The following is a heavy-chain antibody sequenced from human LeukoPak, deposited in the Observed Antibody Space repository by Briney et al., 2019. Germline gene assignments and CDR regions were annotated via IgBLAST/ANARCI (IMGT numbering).Heavy chain of an antibody. CDR2: IYYNGST. CDR1: GGSISSYY. CDR3: ARDPTYYDLGWFDP. J-gene: IGHJ5*02. Sequence: SETLSLTCTVSGGSISSYYWSWIRQPPGKGLEWIGYIYYNGSTNYNPSLKSRVTISVDTSKNQFSLKLSSVTAADTAVYYCARDPTYYDLGWFDPWGQGTLVTVSS. V-gene: IGHV4-59*01. D-gene: IGHD3-3*01.